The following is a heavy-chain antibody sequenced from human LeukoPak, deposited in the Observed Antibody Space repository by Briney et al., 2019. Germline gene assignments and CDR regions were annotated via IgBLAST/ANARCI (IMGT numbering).Heavy chain of an antibody. CDR3: AREYYTPYFDY. D-gene: IGHD3-3*01. CDR2: ISYDGSNK. CDR1: GFTFSSYA. Sequence: GGSLRLSCAASGFTFSSYAMHWVRQALGKGLEWVAVISYDGSNKYYADSVRGRFTISRGNSKNTLYLQMNSLRAEDTAVYYCAREYYTPYFDYWGQGTLVTVSS. J-gene: IGHJ4*02. V-gene: IGHV3-30-3*01.